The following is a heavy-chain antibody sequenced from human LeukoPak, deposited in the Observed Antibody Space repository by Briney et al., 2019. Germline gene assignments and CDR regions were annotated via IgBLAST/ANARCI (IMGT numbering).Heavy chain of an antibody. CDR1: GGTLSSYG. D-gene: IGHD3-10*01. CDR2: IIPIFDTA. V-gene: IGHV1-69*05. J-gene: IGHJ6*03. CDR3: AFGLGYYYYMDV. Sequence: SVKVSCKASGGTLSSYGISWVRQAPGQGLEWMGRIIPIFDTANYAQKFQGRVTITTDESTSTAYMELSSLRSEDTAVYYCAFGLGYYYYMDVWGKGTTVTVSS.